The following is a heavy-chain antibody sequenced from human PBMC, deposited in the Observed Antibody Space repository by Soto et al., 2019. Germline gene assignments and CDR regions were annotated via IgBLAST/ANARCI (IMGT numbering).Heavy chain of an antibody. CDR3: ARDRPIRDSASPSFDP. J-gene: IGHJ5*02. D-gene: IGHD3-10*01. V-gene: IGHV4-31*03. Sequence: QVQLQESGPGLVRPSQTLSLSCSVSGQSINNGAYDWNWIRQHPDTRLEWIGYIYFSGSTFYAPSLRSRVTISADTSKNHFSLKLNSVTVADTAIYYCARDRPIRDSASPSFDPWGPGIQVTVSS. CDR1: GQSINNGAYD. CDR2: IYFSGST.